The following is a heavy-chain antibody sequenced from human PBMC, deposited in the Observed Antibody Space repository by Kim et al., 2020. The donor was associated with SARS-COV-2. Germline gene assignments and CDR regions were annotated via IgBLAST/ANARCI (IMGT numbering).Heavy chain of an antibody. CDR3: EGNAIPYCGGGSGHYA. J-gene: IGHJ3*01. CDR2: ICDSGST. Sequence: SETLSLTCTVSGGSISSGGYYWSWIRQHPGKGLEWIVYICDSGSTYYNPSIRSRVTISVDTSKNQFSLKLSSVTAAATAEYSCEGNAIPYCGGGSGHYA. CDR1: GGSISSGGYY. V-gene: IGHV4-31*03. D-gene: IGHD2-15*01.